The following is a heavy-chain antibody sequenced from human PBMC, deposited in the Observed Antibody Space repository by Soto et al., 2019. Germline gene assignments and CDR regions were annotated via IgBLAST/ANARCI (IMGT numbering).Heavy chain of an antibody. CDR3: ARDNVATQQYNYYYYYMDV. D-gene: IGHD5-12*01. Sequence: EVQLVESGGGLVQPGGSLSLSCAASGFTFSSYAMHWVRQAPGKGLEYVSAISSNGGSTYYANSVKGRFTISRDNSKNTLYLQMGSRRAEDMAVYYCARDNVATQQYNYYYYYMDVWGKGTTVTVSS. CDR2: ISSNGGST. J-gene: IGHJ6*03. CDR1: GFTFSSYA. V-gene: IGHV3-64*01.